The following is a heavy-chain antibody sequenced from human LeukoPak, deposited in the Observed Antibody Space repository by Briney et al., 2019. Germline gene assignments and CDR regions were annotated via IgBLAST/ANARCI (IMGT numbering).Heavy chain of an antibody. J-gene: IGHJ4*02. Sequence: QPGESLRLSCAAAGFTFSSYSMNWVRQAPGKGLEWVSYISSSSSTIYYADSVKGRFTISRDNAKNSLYLQMNSLRAEDTAVYYCATDFTVTTSRYWGQGTLVTVSS. CDR1: GFTFSSYS. CDR2: ISSSSSTI. CDR3: ATDFTVTTSRY. D-gene: IGHD4-17*01. V-gene: IGHV3-48*01.